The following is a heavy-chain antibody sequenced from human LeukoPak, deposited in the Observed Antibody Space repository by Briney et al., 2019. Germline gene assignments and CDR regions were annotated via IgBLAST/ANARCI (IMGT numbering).Heavy chain of an antibody. V-gene: IGHV3-7*03. J-gene: IGHJ3*02. Sequence: GGYLRLSCAASGFTFSSYWMSWVRQAPGKGLEGVANVKQGGSEKYYVDSVKGRFTISRDNAKNSLYLQMNSLRAEETAVSYCARLWSGYSLDAFDIWGQGTMVTVSS. CDR2: VKQGGSEK. CDR1: GFTFSSYW. CDR3: ARLWSGYSLDAFDI. D-gene: IGHD3/OR15-3a*01.